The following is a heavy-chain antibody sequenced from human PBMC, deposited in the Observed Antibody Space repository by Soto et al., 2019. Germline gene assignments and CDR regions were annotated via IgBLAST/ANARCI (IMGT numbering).Heavy chain of an antibody. D-gene: IGHD6-13*01. J-gene: IGHJ4*02. Sequence: EASVKVSCKVSGGTFSSYRINWVRQAPGQGLEWVGGIVPIYRTADYAQKFQGRVTITADESARTSYMELRSLKSQDTAVYYCVRDSGAKLSSSWGQGTLVTVSS. CDR1: GGTFSSYR. V-gene: IGHV1-69*13. CDR3: VRDSGAKLSSS. CDR2: IVPIYRTA.